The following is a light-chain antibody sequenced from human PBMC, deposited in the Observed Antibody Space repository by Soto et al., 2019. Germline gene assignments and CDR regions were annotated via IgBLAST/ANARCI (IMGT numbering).Light chain of an antibody. J-gene: IGKJ2*01. Sequence: EIEMTQSPGTLSVSPGEGATLSCRASQNVDRNLAWYQQRPGRAPSLLIYGASTRATDIPTRFSGSGSGTEFTPTISSLQSEDFAVYFCQQYHNWPAYTFGQGTKLEV. V-gene: IGKV3-15*01. CDR3: QQYHNWPAYT. CDR1: QNVDRN. CDR2: GAS.